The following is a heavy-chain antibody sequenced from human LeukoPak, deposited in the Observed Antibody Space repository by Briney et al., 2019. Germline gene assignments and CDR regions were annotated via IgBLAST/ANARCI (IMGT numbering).Heavy chain of an antibody. CDR2: IIGSGDTT. V-gene: IGHV3-23*01. Sequence: GGSLRLSCAASGFTFSSYAMSWVRQAPGKGLESVSTIIGSGDTTYYADSVKGRFTISRDNSKNTLYLQMNSLRAEDTAVYYCAKGDKGDDAFDIWGQGTMVTVSS. D-gene: IGHD3-10*01. J-gene: IGHJ3*02. CDR3: AKGDKGDDAFDI. CDR1: GFTFSSYA.